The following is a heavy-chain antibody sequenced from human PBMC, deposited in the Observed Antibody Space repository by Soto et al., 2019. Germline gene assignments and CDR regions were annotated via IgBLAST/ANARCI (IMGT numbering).Heavy chain of an antibody. D-gene: IGHD6-6*01. Sequence: SETLSLTCAVSGYSIRSDYFWGWIRQPPGKGLEWIGSMYHSGITYYNLSLKSRVTISVDTSKNQLSLKLSSATAADTAVYYCARSMYSTSAQLYYGMDVWGQGTTVTV. J-gene: IGHJ6*02. CDR3: ARSMYSTSAQLYYGMDV. CDR2: MYHSGIT. V-gene: IGHV4-38-2*01. CDR1: GYSIRSDYF.